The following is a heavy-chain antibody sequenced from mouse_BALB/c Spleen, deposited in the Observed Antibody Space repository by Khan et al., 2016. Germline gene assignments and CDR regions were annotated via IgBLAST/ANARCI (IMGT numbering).Heavy chain of an antibody. V-gene: IGHV3-2*02. CDR3: ARGDGYPWFAY. CDR1: GYSITSDYA. D-gene: IGHD2-3*01. CDR2: ISYSGST. J-gene: IGHJ3*01. Sequence: EVQLQESGPGLVKPSQSLSLTCTVTGYSITSDYAWNWIRQFPGNKLEWMGYISYSGSTSYNPSLKSRISITRDTSKNQLFLQLTSVTSEDTATYYCARGDGYPWFAYWGQGTLVTVSA.